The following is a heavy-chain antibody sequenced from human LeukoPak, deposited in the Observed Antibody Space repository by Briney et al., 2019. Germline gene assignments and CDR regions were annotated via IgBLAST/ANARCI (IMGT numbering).Heavy chain of an antibody. CDR3: AKWGDYDVLTGYYVSDY. Sequence: GGSLRLSCAASGFTFSNYAMSWVRQAPGKGLEWVSAITGSGGNTHYADSVKGRFTISRDNSKNTVFLQMNSLRAEDTAVYYCAKWGDYDVLTGYYVSDYWGQGTLVTVSS. D-gene: IGHD3-9*01. CDR1: GFTFSNYA. V-gene: IGHV3-23*01. J-gene: IGHJ4*02. CDR2: ITGSGGNT.